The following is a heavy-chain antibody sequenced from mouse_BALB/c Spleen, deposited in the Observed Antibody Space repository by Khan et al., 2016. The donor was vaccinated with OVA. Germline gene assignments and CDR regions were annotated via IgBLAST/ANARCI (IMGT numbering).Heavy chain of an antibody. CDR2: IWGDGST. CDR1: GFSLTSYG. Sequence: QMQLEESGPGLVAPSQSLSITCTVSGFSLTSYGVNWVRQPPGKGLEWLGVIWGDGSTNYHSGLISRLSISKDNSKSQVFLKLNSLQTDDTATYYCAKWAPFYAVDYWGQGTSVTISS. J-gene: IGHJ4*01. V-gene: IGHV2-3*01. CDR3: AKWAPFYAVDY.